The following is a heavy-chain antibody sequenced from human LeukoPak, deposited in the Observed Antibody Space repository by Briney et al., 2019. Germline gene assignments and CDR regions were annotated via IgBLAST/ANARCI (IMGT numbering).Heavy chain of an antibody. CDR1: GGTFSSYA. CDR3: ARVVPYGRPNWFDP. D-gene: IGHD4-17*01. Sequence: SVKVSRKASGGTFSSYAISWVRQAPGQGLEWMGGIIPIFGTANYAQKFHGRVTITTDESTSTAYMELSSLRSEDTAVYYCARVVPYGRPNWFDPWGQGTLVTVSS. J-gene: IGHJ5*02. CDR2: IIPIFGTA. V-gene: IGHV1-69*05.